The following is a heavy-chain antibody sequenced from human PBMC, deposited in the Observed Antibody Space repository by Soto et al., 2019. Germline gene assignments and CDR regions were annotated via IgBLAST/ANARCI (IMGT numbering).Heavy chain of an antibody. J-gene: IGHJ4*02. CDR3: AKGGFGKYYDFWSGHGPGGGPDY. CDR2: ISWNSGSI. CDR1: GFTFDDYA. D-gene: IGHD3-3*01. Sequence: GGSLRLSCAASGFTFDDYAMHWVRQAPGKGLEWVSGISWNSGSIGYADSVKGRFTISRDNAKNSLYLQMNSLRAEDMALYYCAKGGFGKYYDFWSGHGPGGGPDYWGQGTLVTVSS. V-gene: IGHV3-9*03.